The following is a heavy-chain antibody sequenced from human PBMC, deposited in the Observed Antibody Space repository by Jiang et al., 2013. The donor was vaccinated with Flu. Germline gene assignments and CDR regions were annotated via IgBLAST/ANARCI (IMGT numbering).Heavy chain of an antibody. V-gene: IGHV1-8*01. D-gene: IGHD2-21*02. J-gene: IGHJ6*02. CDR2: MNPNSGNT. CDR3: ARTARYYYGMDV. CDR1: TSYD. Sequence: TSYDINWVRQATGQGLEWMGWMNPNSGNTGYAQKFQGRVTMTRNTSISTAYMELSSLRSEDTAVYYCARTARYYYGMDVWGQGTTVTVSS.